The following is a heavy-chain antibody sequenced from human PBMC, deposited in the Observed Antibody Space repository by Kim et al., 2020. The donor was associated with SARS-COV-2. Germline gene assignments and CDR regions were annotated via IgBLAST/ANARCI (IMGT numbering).Heavy chain of an antibody. CDR1: GGSISSSSYY. V-gene: IGHV4-39*01. CDR3: ARHVEVGAPYYYYYYMDV. CDR2: IYYSGST. D-gene: IGHD1-26*01. Sequence: SETLSLTCTVSGGSISSSSYYWGWIRQPPGKGLEWIGSIYYSGSTYYNPSLKSRVTISVDTSKNQFSLKLSSVTAADTAVYYCARHVEVGAPYYYYYYMDVWGKGTTVTVSS. J-gene: IGHJ6*03.